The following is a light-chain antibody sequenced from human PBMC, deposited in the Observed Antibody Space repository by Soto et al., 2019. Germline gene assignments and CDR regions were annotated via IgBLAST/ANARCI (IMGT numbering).Light chain of an antibody. CDR3: SSYAGINNLE. CDR2: EVS. J-gene: IGLJ2*01. V-gene: IGLV2-8*01. Sequence: QSALTQPPSASGSPGQSVTISCTGTSSDVGGYNYVSWYQQHPGKAPKLMIYEVSKRPSGVPDRFSGSKSGNTASLTVSGLQAEDVADYYCSSYAGINNLEFGGGTNVTVL. CDR1: SSDVGGYNY.